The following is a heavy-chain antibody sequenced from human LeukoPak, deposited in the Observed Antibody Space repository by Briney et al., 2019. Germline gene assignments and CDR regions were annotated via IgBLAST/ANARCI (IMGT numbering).Heavy chain of an antibody. CDR2: MNPNSGST. Sequence: ASVKVSCKASGYTFTSYDINWVRQATGQGLEWMGWMNPNSGSTGYAQKFQGRVTITRNTSISTAYMELSSLRSEDTAVYYCARVDSSSWYEDAFDIWGQGTMVTVSS. V-gene: IGHV1-8*03. CDR1: GYTFTSYD. J-gene: IGHJ3*02. CDR3: ARVDSSSWYEDAFDI. D-gene: IGHD6-13*01.